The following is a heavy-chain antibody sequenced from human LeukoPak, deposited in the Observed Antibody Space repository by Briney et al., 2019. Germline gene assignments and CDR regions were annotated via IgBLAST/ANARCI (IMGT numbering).Heavy chain of an antibody. Sequence: GGSLRLSCAASGFTFSSYAMSWVRQAPGKGLDWVSAISGSGGSTYYADSVEGRFTISRDNSKNTLHLQMNSLRVEDTAVYYCAKRGVTGYKEAFDYWGQGTLVTVSS. CDR3: AKRGVTGYKEAFDY. D-gene: IGHD3-9*01. CDR1: GFTFSSYA. J-gene: IGHJ4*02. V-gene: IGHV3-23*01. CDR2: ISGSGGST.